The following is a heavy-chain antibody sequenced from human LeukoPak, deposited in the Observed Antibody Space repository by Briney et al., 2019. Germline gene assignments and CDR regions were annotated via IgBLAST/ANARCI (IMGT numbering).Heavy chain of an antibody. CDR3: ARALRRSRGYSGPYSSSRYYYYMDV. V-gene: IGHV3-23*01. J-gene: IGHJ6*03. CDR2: ISSTGGTA. D-gene: IGHD5-12*01. Sequence: PGGSLRLSCAASGFTFSSFGMSWVRQAPGKGLEWVSAISSTGGTAYYADSVKGRFTISRDNAKNSLYLQMNSLRAEDTAVYYCARALRRSRGYSGPYSSSRYYYYMDVWGKGTTVTISS. CDR1: GFTFSSFG.